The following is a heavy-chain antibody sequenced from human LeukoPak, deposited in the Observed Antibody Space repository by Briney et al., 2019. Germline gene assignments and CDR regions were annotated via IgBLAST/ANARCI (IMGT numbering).Heavy chain of an antibody. J-gene: IGHJ3*02. D-gene: IGHD3-9*01. CDR1: GYTFTSYA. Sequence: ASAKVSCKASGYTFTSYAMNWVRQAPGQGLEWMGWINTNTGNPTYAQGFTGRFVFSLDTSVSTAYLQISSLKAEDTAVYYCASPVLRYFDWLGGAFDIWGQGTMVTVSS. V-gene: IGHV7-4-1*02. CDR3: ASPVLRYFDWLGGAFDI. CDR2: INTNTGNP.